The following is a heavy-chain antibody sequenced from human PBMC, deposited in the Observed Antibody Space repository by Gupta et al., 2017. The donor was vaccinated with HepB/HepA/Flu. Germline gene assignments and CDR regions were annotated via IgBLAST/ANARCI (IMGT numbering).Heavy chain of an antibody. Sequence: EVQLVESGGGLIQPGGSLRLSCAASGFTVSSNYMSWVRQAPGQGLGWVSVIYSGGSTYYADSVKGRFTISRDNSKNTLYLQMNSLRAEDTAVYYCARGSLNYDILTGYYRKNYYYYMDVWGKGTTVTVSS. CDR2: IYSGGST. D-gene: IGHD3-9*01. CDR1: GFTVSSNY. CDR3: ARGSLNYDILTGYYRKNYYYYMDV. J-gene: IGHJ6*03. V-gene: IGHV3-53*01.